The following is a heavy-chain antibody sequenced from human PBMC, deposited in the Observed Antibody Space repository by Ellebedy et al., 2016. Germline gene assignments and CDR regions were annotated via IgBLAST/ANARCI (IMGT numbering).Heavy chain of an antibody. J-gene: IGHJ3*02. V-gene: IGHV3-74*01. D-gene: IGHD6-19*01. CDR1: GFTFSSYW. Sequence: GGSLRLSXAASGFTFSSYWMHWVRQAPGKGLVWVSRINSDGSSTSYADSVKGRFTISRDNAKNTLYLQMNSLRAEDTAVYYCARYLGSYTVAGADAFDIWGQGTMATVSS. CDR3: ARYLGSYTVAGADAFDI. CDR2: INSDGSST.